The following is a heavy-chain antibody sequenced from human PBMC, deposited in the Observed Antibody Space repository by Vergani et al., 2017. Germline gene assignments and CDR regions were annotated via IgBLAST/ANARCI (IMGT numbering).Heavy chain of an antibody. CDR2: ISYDGSNK. Sequence: VQLVESGGALIQPGGSLRLSCAASGFTFSSYAMHWVRQAPGKGLEWVAVISYDGSNKYYADSVKGRFTISRDNSKNTLYLQMNSLRAEDTAVYYCARDLVAAAGTNYYMDVWGKGTTVTVSS. CDR1: GFTFSSYA. J-gene: IGHJ6*03. D-gene: IGHD6-13*01. V-gene: IGHV3-30-3*01. CDR3: ARDLVAAAGTNYYMDV.